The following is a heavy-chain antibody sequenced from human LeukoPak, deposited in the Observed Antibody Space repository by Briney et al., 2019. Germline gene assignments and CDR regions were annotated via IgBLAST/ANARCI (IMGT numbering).Heavy chain of an antibody. CDR1: GGSISSYY. Sequence: PSETLSLTCTVPGGSISSYYWSWIRQPAGKGLEWIGRIYTSGSTNYNPSLKSRVTMSVDTSKNQFSLKLSSVTAADTAVYYCARAFDYGSGSYYNSWGQGTLVTVSS. J-gene: IGHJ1*01. CDR2: IYTSGST. V-gene: IGHV4-4*07. D-gene: IGHD3-10*01. CDR3: ARAFDYGSGSYYNS.